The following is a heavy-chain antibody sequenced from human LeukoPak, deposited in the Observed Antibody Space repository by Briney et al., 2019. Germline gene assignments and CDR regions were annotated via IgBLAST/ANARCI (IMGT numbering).Heavy chain of an antibody. J-gene: IGHJ6*02. CDR1: GGTFSSYA. V-gene: IGHV1-69*13. Sequence: ASVKVSCKASGGTFSSYAISWVRQAPGQGLEWMGGIIPIFGTANYAQKFQGRVTITADESTSTAYMELSSLRSEDTAVYYCASCSGGGCYTYYYYYGMDVWGQGTTVTVSS. CDR2: IIPIFGTA. D-gene: IGHD2-15*01. CDR3: ASCSGGGCYTYYYYYGMDV.